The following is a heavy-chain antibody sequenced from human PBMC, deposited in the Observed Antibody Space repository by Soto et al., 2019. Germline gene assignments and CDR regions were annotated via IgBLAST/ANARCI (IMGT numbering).Heavy chain of an antibody. V-gene: IGHV4-59*01. D-gene: IGHD3-10*01. Sequence: SETLSLTCTVSGGSISSYYWSWIRQPPGKGLEWIGYIYYSGSTNYNPSLKSRVTISVDTSKNQFSLKLSSVTAADTAVYYCARVRPGAEYFDYWGQGTLVTVSS. J-gene: IGHJ4*02. CDR2: IYYSGST. CDR3: ARVRPGAEYFDY. CDR1: GGSISSYY.